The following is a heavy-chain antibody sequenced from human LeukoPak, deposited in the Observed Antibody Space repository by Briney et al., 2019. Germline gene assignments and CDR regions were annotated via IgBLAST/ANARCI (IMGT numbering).Heavy chain of an antibody. CDR1: GGTFSRYT. D-gene: IGHD4-11*01. V-gene: IGHV1-69*02. Sequence: SVKASCKASGGTFSRYTISWVRQPPGQRLEWMGRIIPFRGIANYAQKFQGRVTITADKSTSTAYMELSSLRSEDTAVYYCASRSSVIREDYWGQGTLVTVSS. CDR3: ASRSSVIREDY. J-gene: IGHJ4*02. CDR2: IIPFRGIA.